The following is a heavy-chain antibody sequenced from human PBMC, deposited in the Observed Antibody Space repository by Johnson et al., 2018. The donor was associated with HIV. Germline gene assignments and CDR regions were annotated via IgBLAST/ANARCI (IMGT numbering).Heavy chain of an antibody. V-gene: IGHV3-49*04. D-gene: IGHD6-19*01. CDR3: ATARNRLWSSSGWTGFWAFDF. J-gene: IGHJ3*01. CDR1: GFTFADYA. Sequence: VQLVESGGALEQPGRSLRLSCTASGFTFADYAMNWVRQVPGKGLAWVGFIRSKAYGETTEFAAPVKDRFTISRDDSKTTLYLQMNSLKTEETAMYYCATARNRLWSSSGWTGFWAFDFWGQGTMVTVSS. CDR2: IRSKAYGETT.